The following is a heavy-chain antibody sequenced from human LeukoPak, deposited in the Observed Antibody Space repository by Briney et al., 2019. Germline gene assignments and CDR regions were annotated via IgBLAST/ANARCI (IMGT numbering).Heavy chain of an antibody. Sequence: PSETLSLTCAVYGGSFSGYYWNWIRQPPGKGLEWIGEINHSGSTNYNPSLKSRVTISVDTSKNQFSLKLSSVTAADTAVYYCAVRGSLWSGYLRGKYYFDYWGQGTLVTVSS. CDR3: AVRGSLWSGYLRGKYYFDY. J-gene: IGHJ4*02. D-gene: IGHD3-3*01. V-gene: IGHV4-34*01. CDR2: INHSGST. CDR1: GGSFSGYY.